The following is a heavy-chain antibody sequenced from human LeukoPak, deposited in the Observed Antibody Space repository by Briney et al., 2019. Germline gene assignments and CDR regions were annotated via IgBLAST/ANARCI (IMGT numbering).Heavy chain of an antibody. CDR1: GGSISSYY. D-gene: IGHD3-10*01. V-gene: IGHV4-59*01. CDR3: ARDSASMVRGVIIWSWFDP. CDR2: IYYSGST. J-gene: IGHJ5*02. Sequence: PSETLSLTCTVSGGSISSYYWSWLRQPPGKGLEWIGYIYYSGSTNYNPSLKSRVTISVATSKNQFSLKLSSVTAADTAVYYCARDSASMVRGVIIWSWFDPWGQGTLVTVSS.